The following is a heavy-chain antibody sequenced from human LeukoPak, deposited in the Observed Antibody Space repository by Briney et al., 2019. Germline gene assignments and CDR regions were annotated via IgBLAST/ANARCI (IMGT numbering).Heavy chain of an antibody. CDR1: GGSISRFY. CDR3: ARVRSDTTLDGDYFDY. V-gene: IGHV4-59*01. CDR2: IYNSGST. Sequence: SETLSLTCTVSGGSISRFYWGWIRQPPGKGLEYIGYIYNSGSTNCNPSLKSRVTISVDTSKKQFSLQLNSVTAADTAVYYCARVRSDTTLDGDYFDYWGQGTLVIVSS. D-gene: IGHD3/OR15-3a*01. J-gene: IGHJ4*02.